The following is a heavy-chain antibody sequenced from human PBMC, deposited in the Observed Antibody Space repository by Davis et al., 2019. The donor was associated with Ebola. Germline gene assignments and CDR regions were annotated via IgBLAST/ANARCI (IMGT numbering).Heavy chain of an antibody. V-gene: IGHV6-1*01. CDR1: GDTVFGENGA. CDR2: TFYTSEWHN. J-gene: IGHJ6*04. D-gene: IGHD3-10*01. Sequence: PSQTLSLTCAISGDTVFGENGAWNWIRQSPSRGLEWLGRTFYTSEWHNDYADSVKSRISINPATSKHQFSLQLNSVTPEDTAEYYCVRGWVRSGLDAWVKGNTVIVS. CDR3: VRGWVRSGLDA.